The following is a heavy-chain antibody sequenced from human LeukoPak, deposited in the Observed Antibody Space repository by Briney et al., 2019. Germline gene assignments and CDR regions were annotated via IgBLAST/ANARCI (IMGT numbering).Heavy chain of an antibody. V-gene: IGHV1-2*02. CDR2: INHNSGGT. D-gene: IGHD6-6*01. Sequence: ASVNLSCKASGYTFTGYYMHWVRQSPGQGLEWMGWINHNSGGTNYAQKFQGRVNMTRDTYISTAYMELSRLRSDDTAVYYCARRQLAAPYYYYSMDVWGKGTTVTVSS. J-gene: IGHJ6*03. CDR1: GYTFTGYY. CDR3: ARRQLAAPYYYYSMDV.